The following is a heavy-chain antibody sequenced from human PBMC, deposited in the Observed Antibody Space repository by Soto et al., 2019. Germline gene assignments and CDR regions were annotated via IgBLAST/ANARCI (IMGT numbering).Heavy chain of an antibody. CDR3: ARDVSGGPTH. D-gene: IGHD2-15*01. V-gene: IGHV1-3*01. CDR2: INAGSGNT. Sequence: ASVKVSCKASGYTFTSYAMHWVRQAPGQRLEWMGWINAGSGNTKYSQKFQGRVTITRDTSASTAYMELSSLRSEDTAVYYCARDVSGGPTHWGQGTLVTVSS. CDR1: GYTFTSYA. J-gene: IGHJ4*02.